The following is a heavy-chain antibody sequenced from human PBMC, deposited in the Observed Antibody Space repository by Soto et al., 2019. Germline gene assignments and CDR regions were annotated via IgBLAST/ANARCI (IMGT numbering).Heavy chain of an antibody. CDR3: AKAATHENSSSWYWYYYYGMDV. CDR1: GYTLTELS. J-gene: IGHJ6*02. D-gene: IGHD6-13*01. V-gene: IGHV1-24*01. Sequence: GASVKVSCKVSGYTLTELSMHWVRQAPGKGLEWMGGFDPEDGETIYAQKFQGRVTMTEDTSTDTAYMELSSLRSEDTAVYYCAKAATHENSSSWYWYYYYGMDVWGQGTTVTVSS. CDR2: FDPEDGET.